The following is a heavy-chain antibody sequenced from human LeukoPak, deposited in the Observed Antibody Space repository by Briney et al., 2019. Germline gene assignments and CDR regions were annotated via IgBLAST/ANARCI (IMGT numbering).Heavy chain of an antibody. D-gene: IGHD3-10*01. V-gene: IGHV3-30*18. CDR1: GFTFSSYS. Sequence: GGSLRLSCVASGFTFSSYSMHWVRQAPGKGLEWVAVISYDGSNKYYADSVKGRFTISRDNSKNTLYLQMNSLRAEDTAVYYCAKDFTKTYGSGSYYPSFDYWGQGTLVTVSS. J-gene: IGHJ4*02. CDR2: ISYDGSNK. CDR3: AKDFTKTYGSGSYYPSFDY.